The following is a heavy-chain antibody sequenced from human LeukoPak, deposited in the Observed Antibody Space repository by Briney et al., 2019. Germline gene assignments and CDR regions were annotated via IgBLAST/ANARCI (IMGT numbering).Heavy chain of an antibody. Sequence: GGSLRLSCAGSGFLVSNYYMSWVRQAPGKGLEWVSYISSSSSTIYYADSVKGRFTISRDNAKNSLYLQMNSLGAEDTAVYYCARDRSSGWYRSNWFDPWGQGTLVTVSS. V-gene: IGHV3-11*04. CDR2: ISSSSSTI. CDR1: GFLVSNYY. J-gene: IGHJ5*02. CDR3: ARDRSSGWYRSNWFDP. D-gene: IGHD6-19*01.